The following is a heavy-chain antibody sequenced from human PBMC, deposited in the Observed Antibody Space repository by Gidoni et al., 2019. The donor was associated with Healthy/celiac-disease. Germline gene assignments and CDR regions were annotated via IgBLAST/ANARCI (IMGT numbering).Heavy chain of an antibody. CDR1: GFTFSSYS. V-gene: IGHV3-23*01. CDR3: AKDVAIQYYDCWSGTLGMDV. CDR2: SSGSGGST. J-gene: IGHJ6*02. Sequence: EVQLLESGGGLVHPCGSLVLPFAASGFTFSSYSMIWVRQGPGKGLEWVSASSGSGGSTYDADAVKGRFTISRDNSKNTLYLQMNSLRAEDTAVYYCAKDVAIQYYDCWSGTLGMDVWGQGTTVTVSS. D-gene: IGHD3-3*01.